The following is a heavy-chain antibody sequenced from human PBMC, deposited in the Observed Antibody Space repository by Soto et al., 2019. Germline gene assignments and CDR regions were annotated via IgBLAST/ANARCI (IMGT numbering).Heavy chain of an antibody. D-gene: IGHD3-22*01. CDR2: IIPIFGTA. J-gene: IGHJ6*02. V-gene: IGHV1-69*13. CDR3: AREKRITMIARLFGPPETFYGMDV. Sequence: SVKVSCKASGGTFSSYAISWVRQAPGQGLEWMGGIIPIFGTANYAQKFQGRVTITADESTSTAYMELSSLRSEDTAVYYCAREKRITMIARLFGPPETFYGMDVWGQGTTVTVSS. CDR1: GGTFSSYA.